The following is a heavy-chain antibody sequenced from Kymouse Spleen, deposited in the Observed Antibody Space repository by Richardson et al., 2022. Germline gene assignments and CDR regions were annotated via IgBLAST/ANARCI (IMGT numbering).Heavy chain of an antibody. J-gene: IGHJ6*02. D-gene: IGHD3-10*01. Sequence: QVQLVESGGGVVQPGRSLRLSCAASGFTFSSYGMHWVRQAPGKGLEWVAVIWYDGSNKYYADSVKGRFTISRDNSKNTLYLQMNSLRAEDTAVYYCAREGVMVRGTYGMDVWGQGTTVTVSS. V-gene: IGHV3-33*01. CDR2: IWYDGSNK. CDR1: GFTFSSYG. CDR3: AREGVMVRGTYGMDV.